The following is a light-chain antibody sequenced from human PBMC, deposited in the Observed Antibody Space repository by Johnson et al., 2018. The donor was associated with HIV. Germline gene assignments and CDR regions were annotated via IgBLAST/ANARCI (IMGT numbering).Light chain of an antibody. CDR3: GTWDSSLSSYV. J-gene: IGLJ1*01. CDR1: SSNIENNY. CDR2: EDN. Sequence: QSVLTQPPSVSAAPGQKVTISCSGSSSNIENNYVSWYQQLPGTAPKLLIYEDNRRPSGTPDRFSGSKSGTSATLGITGLQTGDEADYYCGTWDSSLSSYVFGTWTKGTVL. V-gene: IGLV1-51*02.